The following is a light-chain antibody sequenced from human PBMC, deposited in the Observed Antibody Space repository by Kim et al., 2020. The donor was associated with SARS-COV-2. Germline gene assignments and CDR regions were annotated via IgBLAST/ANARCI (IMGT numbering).Light chain of an antibody. CDR1: QSISSN. Sequence: PGERATRSCRASQSISSNVAWYQQKPGQAPRVLIYDASARATGIPARFSGSGSGTDFTLTISNVQSEDFAVYYCQQYAYWRAFGQGTRLEIK. V-gene: IGKV3-15*01. CDR2: DAS. CDR3: QQYAYWRA. J-gene: IGKJ5*01.